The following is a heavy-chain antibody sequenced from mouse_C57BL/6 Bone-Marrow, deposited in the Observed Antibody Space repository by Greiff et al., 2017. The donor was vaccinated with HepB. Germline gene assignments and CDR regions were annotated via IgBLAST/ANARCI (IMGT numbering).Heavy chain of an antibody. V-gene: IGHV5-15*01. CDR1: GFTFSDYG. CDR2: ISNLAYSI. Sequence: EVQGVESGGGLVQPGGSLKLSCAASGFTFSDYGMAWVRQAPRKGPEWVAFISNLAYSIYYADTVTGRFTISRENAKNTLYLEMSSLRSEDTAMYYCARSDYSRWYFDVWGTGTTVTVSS. CDR3: ARSDYSRWYFDV. J-gene: IGHJ1*03. D-gene: IGHD2-13*01.